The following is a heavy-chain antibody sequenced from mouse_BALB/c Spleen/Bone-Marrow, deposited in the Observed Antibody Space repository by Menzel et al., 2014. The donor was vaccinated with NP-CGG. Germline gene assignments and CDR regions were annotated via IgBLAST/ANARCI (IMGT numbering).Heavy chain of an antibody. J-gene: IGHJ4*01. CDR2: IDPANGNT. V-gene: IGHV14-3*02. CDR1: GFNIKDTY. D-gene: IGHD4-1*01. CDR3: ARWEYYAMDY. Sequence: EVKLQESGAELVKPGALVKLSCTASGFNIKDTYMHWVKQRPEQGLEWIGRIDPANGNTKYDPKFQGKATITADTSSNTAYLQLSSLTSEDTAVYYCARWEYYAMDYWGQGTSVTVSS.